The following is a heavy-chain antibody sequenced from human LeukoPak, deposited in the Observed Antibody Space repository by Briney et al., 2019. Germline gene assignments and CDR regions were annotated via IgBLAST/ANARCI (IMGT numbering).Heavy chain of an antibody. V-gene: IGHV3-30*03. CDR1: GFSISDID. Sequence: GRSLRLSCAASGFSISDIDMHWVRQAPGKGLEWLAVMSREGNNKYYAASVRGRLTVSRDSAMSTLYLQMDSLRAEDTAVYFCVRDHNYAFDYWGQGTLVTVSS. D-gene: IGHD5-18*01. J-gene: IGHJ4*02. CDR2: MSREGNNK. CDR3: VRDHNYAFDY.